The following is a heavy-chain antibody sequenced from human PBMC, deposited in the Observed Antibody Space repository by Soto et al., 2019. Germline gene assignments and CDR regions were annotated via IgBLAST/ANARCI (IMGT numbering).Heavy chain of an antibody. V-gene: IGHV4-34*01. Sequence: QVQLQQWGAGLLKPSETLSLTCAVYGGSFSGYYWSWIRQPPGKGLDWIGEINHSGSTNYNPSIKNRVAISVDTSKNQFSLKLSSVTAADTAVYYCARGPNYGSGSYYIKDYYYGMDVWGQGTTVTVSS. J-gene: IGHJ6*02. CDR3: ARGPNYGSGSYYIKDYYYGMDV. CDR2: INHSGST. D-gene: IGHD3-10*01. CDR1: GGSFSGYY.